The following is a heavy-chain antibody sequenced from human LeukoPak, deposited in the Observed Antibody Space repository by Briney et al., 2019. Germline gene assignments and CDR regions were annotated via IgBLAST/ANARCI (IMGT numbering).Heavy chain of an antibody. CDR2: IIYSGST. CDR1: GGSLSIFY. Sequence: PETLSLTCTVSGGSLSIFYWSWIRPPPGEGLEGIGYIIYSGSTNNSPSTKSRVTISVDTSKNQFSLRVSAVTAADSAMYYCAKYSRSSYGFDYWGQGTLVTVSS. CDR3: AKYSRSSYGFDY. V-gene: IGHV4-59*01. J-gene: IGHJ4*02. D-gene: IGHD6-13*01.